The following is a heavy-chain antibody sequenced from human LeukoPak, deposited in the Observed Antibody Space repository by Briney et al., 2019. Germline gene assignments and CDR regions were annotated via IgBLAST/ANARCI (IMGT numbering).Heavy chain of an antibody. J-gene: IGHJ5*02. Sequence: PSGTLSLTCAVSGGSISSSNWWSWVRQPPGKGLEWIGEINLTGSTNYNPSLKSRVTISVDTSKNQFSLKLSSVTAADTAVYYCARVSEDSSSWYGWFDPWGQGTLVTVPS. CDR2: INLTGST. V-gene: IGHV4-4*02. D-gene: IGHD6-13*01. CDR3: ARVSEDSSSWYGWFDP. CDR1: GGSISSSNW.